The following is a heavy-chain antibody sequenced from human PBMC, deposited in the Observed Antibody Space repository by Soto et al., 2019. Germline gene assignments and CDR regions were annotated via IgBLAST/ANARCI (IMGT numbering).Heavy chain of an antibody. V-gene: IGHV3-72*01. D-gene: IGHD1-26*01. Sequence: EVQLVESGGGLVQPGGSLRLSCAASGFTLSDHYLDWVRQAPGKGLEWVGRSRNRVKSFTTAYAASVRGRFTFSRDDSTNSLYLNMNSLKTDDTAVYYCARAATPDSTGYDYWGQGTLVTVSS. CDR3: ARAATPDSTGYDY. CDR1: GFTLSDHY. CDR2: SRNRVKSFTT. J-gene: IGHJ4*02.